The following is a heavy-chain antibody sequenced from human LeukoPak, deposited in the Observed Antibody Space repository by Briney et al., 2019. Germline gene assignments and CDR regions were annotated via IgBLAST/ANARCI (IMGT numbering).Heavy chain of an antibody. D-gene: IGHD5-12*01. Sequence: ASVKVSCKASGYSFTEYDINWVRQATGQGLEWMGWMNPQSGNTDYAQKFQGRVTMTRNNSISTAYMELSGLRSEDTAIYYCAGGWEPYDYWFDPWGQGTLVTVSS. CDR3: AGGWEPYDYWFDP. CDR2: MNPQSGNT. CDR1: GYSFTEYD. V-gene: IGHV1-8*01. J-gene: IGHJ5*02.